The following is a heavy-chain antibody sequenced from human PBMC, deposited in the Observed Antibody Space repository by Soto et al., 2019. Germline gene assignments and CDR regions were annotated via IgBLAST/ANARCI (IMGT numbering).Heavy chain of an antibody. D-gene: IGHD1-26*01. CDR1: GYTFTSYG. Sequence: QVQLVQSGGEVKKPGASVKVSCKASGYTFTSYGISWVRQAPGQGLEWMGRISADTGNTNYAQKLKGRDTMPTDPATRTAYMELRRLTSNDTAVYYCARVVGALGHWFDPWGQGTLVTVSS. V-gene: IGHV1-18*01. J-gene: IGHJ5*02. CDR2: ISADTGNT. CDR3: ARVVGALGHWFDP.